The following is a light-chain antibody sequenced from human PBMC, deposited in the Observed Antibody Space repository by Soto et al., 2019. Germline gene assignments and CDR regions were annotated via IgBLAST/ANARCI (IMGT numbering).Light chain of an antibody. CDR3: SSYTGNSPFFV. CDR2: EVS. Sequence: QSVLTQPASVSGSDGQSITISRTGTSSDVGGYNYVSWYQQRPGKAPKLMIFEVSNRPSGVSNRFSGSKSDNTASLTISGLQGDDEADYYCSSYTGNSPFFVFGTGTKV. CDR1: SSDVGGYNY. V-gene: IGLV2-14*01. J-gene: IGLJ1*01.